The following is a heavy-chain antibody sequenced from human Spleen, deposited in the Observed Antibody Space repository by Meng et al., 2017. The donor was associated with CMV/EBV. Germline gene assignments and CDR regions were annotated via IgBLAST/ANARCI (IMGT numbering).Heavy chain of an antibody. Sequence: GESLKISCAASGFTFSSHWMTWVRQAPGKGLEWVANINQDGSQKNYVDSVKGRFTISRDNAKNSLFLQMNSLRAEDTAVYYCARVAAAGRGMDVWGQGTTVTAP. V-gene: IGHV3-7*04. CDR2: INQDGSQK. J-gene: IGHJ6*02. D-gene: IGHD6-13*01. CDR1: GFTFSSHW. CDR3: ARVAAAGRGMDV.